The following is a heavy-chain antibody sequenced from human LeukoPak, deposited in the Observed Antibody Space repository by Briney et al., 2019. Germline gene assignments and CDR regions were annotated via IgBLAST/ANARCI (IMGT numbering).Heavy chain of an antibody. V-gene: IGHV1-2*02. D-gene: IGHD6-13*01. CDR2: INPNSGGT. Sequence: ASVKVSCKASGYTFTGHYMHWVRQAPGQGLEWMGWINPNSGGTNYAQKFQGRVTMTRDTSISTAYMELSRLRSDDTAVYYCARGDSSSLGGFDYWGQGTLVTVSS. J-gene: IGHJ4*02. CDR1: GYTFTGHY. CDR3: ARGDSSSLGGFDY.